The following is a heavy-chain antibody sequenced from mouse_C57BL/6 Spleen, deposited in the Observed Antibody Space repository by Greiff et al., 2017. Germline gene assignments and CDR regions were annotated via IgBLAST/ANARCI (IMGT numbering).Heavy chain of an antibody. Sequence: VQLKQSGTVLARPGASVKMSCKTSGYTFTSYWMHWVKQRPGQGLEWIGAIYPGNSDTSYNQKFKGKAKLTAVTSASTAYMELSSLTNEDSAVYYCTNDYYGSSYVGFDYWGQGTTLTVSS. D-gene: IGHD1-1*01. J-gene: IGHJ2*01. V-gene: IGHV1-5*01. CDR1: GYTFTSYW. CDR2: IYPGNSDT. CDR3: TNDYYGSSYVGFDY.